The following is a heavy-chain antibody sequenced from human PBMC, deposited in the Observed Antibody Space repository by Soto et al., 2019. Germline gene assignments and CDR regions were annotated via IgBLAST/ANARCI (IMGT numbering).Heavy chain of an antibody. V-gene: IGHV3-23*01. D-gene: IGHD6-13*01. CDR1: GFTFSSYA. Sequence: EVQLLESGGGLVQPGGSLRLSCAASGFTFSSYAMSWVRQAPGKGLEWVSAISGSGGSTYYADSVKGRFTISRDNSKNTLYLQMNSLRDEDTAVYYCALEGARLIAAAGMVEDYWGQGTLVTVSS. J-gene: IGHJ4*02. CDR2: ISGSGGST. CDR3: ALEGARLIAAAGMVEDY.